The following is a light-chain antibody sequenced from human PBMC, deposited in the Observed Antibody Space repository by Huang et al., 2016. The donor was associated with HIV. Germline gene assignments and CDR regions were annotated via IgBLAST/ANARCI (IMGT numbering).Light chain of an antibody. CDR3: QQSFNTPPYT. J-gene: IGKJ2*01. V-gene: IGKV1-39*01. CDR2: GAS. CDR1: QTILTY. Sequence: DIQMTQSPSSLSASVGDRVTITCRASQTILTYLNWYQQKPGKAPKLLIYGASSLHSGVPSRFSGSGSGTDFTLTISSLQPDDFATYYCQQSFNTPPYTFGQGTKLEIK.